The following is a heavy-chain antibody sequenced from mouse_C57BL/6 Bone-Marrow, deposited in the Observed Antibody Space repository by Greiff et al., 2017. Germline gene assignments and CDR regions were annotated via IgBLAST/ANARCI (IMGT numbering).Heavy chain of an antibody. J-gene: IGHJ3*01. V-gene: IGHV14-4*01. CDR3: TTGLLAY. CDR1: GFNIKDDY. CDR2: IDPENGAT. D-gene: IGHD3-1*01. Sequence: VQLQQSGAELVRPGASVKLSCTASGFNIKDDYMHWVKQRPEQGLEWIGWIDPENGATEYASKFQGKATITADTSSNTAYLQLSSLTSEDTAGYYCTTGLLAYWGQGTLVTVSA.